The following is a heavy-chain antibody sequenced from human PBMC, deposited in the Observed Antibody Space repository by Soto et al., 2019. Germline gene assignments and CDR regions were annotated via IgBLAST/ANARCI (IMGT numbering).Heavy chain of an antibody. V-gene: IGHV3-21*06. CDR2: ITGSSSYI. J-gene: IGHJ6*02. CDR1: GFIFSSHN. D-gene: IGHD3-9*01. CDR3: ARLVASETGYGMDV. Sequence: PGGSLRLSCAASGFIFSSHNMNWVRQAPGKGLEWVSSITGSSSYIFYADSVKGRFTISRDNAKNTVYLRVNSLRAEDTGVYYCARLVASETGYGMDVWGQGTTVTVSS.